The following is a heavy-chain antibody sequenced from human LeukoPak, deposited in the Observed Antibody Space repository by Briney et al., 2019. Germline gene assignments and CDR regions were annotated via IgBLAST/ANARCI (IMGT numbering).Heavy chain of an antibody. D-gene: IGHD3-9*01. V-gene: IGHV1-2*02. J-gene: IGHJ6*02. CDR3: ATQTGRYFDWLLPEYYYYGMDV. Sequence: ASVKVSCKASGYTFTGYYMHWVRQAPGQGLEWMGWINPNSGGTNYAQKFQGRVTMTRDTSISTAYKELSRLRSDDTAVYYCATQTGRYFDWLLPEYYYYGMDVWGQGTTVTVSS. CDR2: INPNSGGT. CDR1: GYTFTGYY.